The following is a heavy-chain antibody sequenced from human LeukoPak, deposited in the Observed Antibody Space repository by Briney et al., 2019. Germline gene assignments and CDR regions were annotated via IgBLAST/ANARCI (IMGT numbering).Heavy chain of an antibody. CDR3: ARDTGYLGSNYGMDV. CDR2: IFYSGST. D-gene: IGHD3-22*01. V-gene: IGHV4-59*01. J-gene: IGHJ6*02. Sequence: SETLSLTCTVSGGSISSYYWSWIRQPPGKGLEWIGYIFYSGSTNCNPSLKCRVTISVDTSKNQFSLNLSSVTAADTAIYYCARDTGYLGSNYGMDVWGQGTTVTVSS. CDR1: GGSISSYY.